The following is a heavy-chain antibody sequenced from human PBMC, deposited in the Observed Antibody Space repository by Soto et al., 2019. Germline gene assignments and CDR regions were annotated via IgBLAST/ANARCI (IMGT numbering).Heavy chain of an antibody. CDR2: IDSNGGYT. D-gene: IGHD3-10*01. J-gene: IGHJ4*02. CDR3: GKRQRGDGFGVDF. Sequence: VGSLRLSGVASGFTFTTFGMIWVRQAPGKGLEWVSDIDSNGGYTYYADSVKGRFTISRDNSQNTLYLQLNSLRVEDTALYFCGKRQRGDGFGVDFWGRGTLVTVSS. CDR1: GFTFTTFG. V-gene: IGHV3-23*05.